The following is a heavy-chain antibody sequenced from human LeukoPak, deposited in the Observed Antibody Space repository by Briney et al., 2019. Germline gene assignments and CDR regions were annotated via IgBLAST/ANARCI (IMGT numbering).Heavy chain of an antibody. CDR2: ISPNNGGT. CDR1: GYTFTGHY. J-gene: IGHJ4*02. V-gene: IGHV1-2*02. D-gene: IGHD1-26*01. CDR3: ARGYALYSGRYIDFDY. Sequence: ASVKVSCKASGYTFTGHYMHWVRQAPGQGPEWMGWISPNNGGTNYAQKFQGRVTMTRDTSISTAYMELSRLRSDDTAVYYCARGYALYSGRYIDFDYWGQGTLVTVSS.